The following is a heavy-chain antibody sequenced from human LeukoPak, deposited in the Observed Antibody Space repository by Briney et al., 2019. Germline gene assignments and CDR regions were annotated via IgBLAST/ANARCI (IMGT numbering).Heavy chain of an antibody. Sequence: SETLSLTCTVSGASISSGTYSWSWIRQPPGEGLEWIGYIYHTGSTYYNPSLKGRVTISVDRSKNQFSLNRNFVTAADTALYYCARGDGSGSGRWFDPWGQGTLITVSS. J-gene: IGHJ5*02. V-gene: IGHV4-30-2*01. D-gene: IGHD3-10*01. CDR2: IYHTGST. CDR1: GASISSGTYS. CDR3: ARGDGSGSGRWFDP.